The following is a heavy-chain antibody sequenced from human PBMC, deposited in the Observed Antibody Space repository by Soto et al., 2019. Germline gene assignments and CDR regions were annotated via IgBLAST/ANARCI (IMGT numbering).Heavy chain of an antibody. CDR1: GGSISIGDHY. Sequence: SETLSLTCTVSGGSISIGDHYWSWIRHRPGKGLEWIGYIYYSGNTYYNPSLKSRIIMSVDTSKSQFSLRVSSVTAADTAIYYCAGFSSGEYGGNSGFVYWGQGTLVTVSS. J-gene: IGHJ4*02. D-gene: IGHD2-21*02. CDR3: AGFSSGEYGGNSGFVY. CDR2: IYYSGNT. V-gene: IGHV4-31*03.